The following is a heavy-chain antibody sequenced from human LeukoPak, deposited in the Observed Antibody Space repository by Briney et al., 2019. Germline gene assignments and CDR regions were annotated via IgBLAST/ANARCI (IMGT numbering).Heavy chain of an antibody. CDR3: AREFAWEPLFN. CDR2: ISYSGST. V-gene: IGHV4-30-4*08. J-gene: IGHJ4*02. D-gene: IGHD1-26*01. CDR1: GGSFSGYY. Sequence: SETLSLTCAVYGGSFSGYYWSWIRQPPGKGLEWIGYISYSGSTYYNPSLKSRVTMSVDTSKNQFSLKLSSVTAADTAVYYCAREFAWEPLFNWGQGTLVTVSS.